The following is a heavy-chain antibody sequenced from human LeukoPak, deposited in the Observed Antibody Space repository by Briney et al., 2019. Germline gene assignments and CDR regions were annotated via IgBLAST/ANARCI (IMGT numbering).Heavy chain of an antibody. CDR2: ISSSGSTI. J-gene: IGHJ4*02. CDR1: GFTFSSYE. Sequence: GGSLRLSCAASGFTFSSYEMNWVRQAPGKGLEWVSYISSSGSTIYYADSVKGRFTISRDNAKNSLYLQMNSLRAEDTAVYYCARDNDYGDYLNYWGQGTLVTVSS. D-gene: IGHD4-17*01. CDR3: ARDNDYGDYLNY. V-gene: IGHV3-48*03.